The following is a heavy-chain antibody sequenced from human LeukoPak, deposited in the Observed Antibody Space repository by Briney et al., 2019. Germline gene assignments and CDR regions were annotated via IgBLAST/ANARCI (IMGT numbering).Heavy chain of an antibody. J-gene: IGHJ4*02. CDR2: ISTSSSYI. CDR1: GFTFSSYS. CDR3: ARDLTGSYTLLY. Sequence: GGSLRLSCAASGFTFSSYSMNWVRQAPGKGLEWVSSISTSSSYIYYADSVKGRFTISRDNSKNTLYLQMNSLRAEDTAVYYCARDLTGSYTLLYWGQGTLVTVSS. V-gene: IGHV3-21*01. D-gene: IGHD1-26*01.